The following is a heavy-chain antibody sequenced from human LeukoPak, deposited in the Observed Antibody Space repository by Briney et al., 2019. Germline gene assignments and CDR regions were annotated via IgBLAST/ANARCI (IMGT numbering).Heavy chain of an antibody. D-gene: IGHD3-22*01. V-gene: IGHV3-23*01. Sequence: GGSLRLSCAASGFIFSSYAMSWVRQAPGKGLEWVSGISGSGGSTYYADSVKGLFTISRDNSKNTLYLQMNSLRAEDTAVYYCAKSSGYQPRYFDYWGQGTLVTVSS. CDR1: GFIFSSYA. CDR2: ISGSGGST. J-gene: IGHJ4*02. CDR3: AKSSGYQPRYFDY.